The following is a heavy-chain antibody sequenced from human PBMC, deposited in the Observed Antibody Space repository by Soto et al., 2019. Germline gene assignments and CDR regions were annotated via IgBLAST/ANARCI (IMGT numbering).Heavy chain of an antibody. CDR3: ARDRSIAARSTYYYYYGMDV. D-gene: IGHD6-6*01. CDR2: INPNSGGT. Sequence: VASVKVSCKASGYTFTGYYMHWVRQAPGQGLEWMGWINPNSGGTNYAQKFQGWVTMTRDTSISTAYMELSRLRSDDTAVYYCARDRSIAARSTYYYYYGMDVWGQGTTVTVSS. CDR1: GYTFTGYY. V-gene: IGHV1-2*04. J-gene: IGHJ6*02.